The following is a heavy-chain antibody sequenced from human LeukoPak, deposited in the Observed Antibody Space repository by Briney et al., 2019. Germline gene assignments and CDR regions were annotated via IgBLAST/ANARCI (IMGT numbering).Heavy chain of an antibody. D-gene: IGHD5-12*01. CDR2: INHRGTT. CDR3: ARVDIVTTNWFDP. Sequence: SETLSLTCVVYGGSFSGYYWTWIRQPPGKGLEWIGEINHRGTTTYNPSLKSRVTISVDTPKNQFSLKLNSVTAPDTAVYYCARVDIVTTNWFDPWGQGTLVIVSP. CDR1: GGSFSGYY. V-gene: IGHV4-34*01. J-gene: IGHJ5*02.